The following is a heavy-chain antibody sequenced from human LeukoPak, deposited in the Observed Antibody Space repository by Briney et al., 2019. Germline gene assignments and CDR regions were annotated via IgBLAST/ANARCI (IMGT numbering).Heavy chain of an antibody. J-gene: IGHJ4*02. Sequence: PSXXXXLTCTVSGYSISSGYYWGWIRPPPGKGLEWIGSIYHSGSTYYNPSLKSRVTISVDTSKNQFSLKLSSVTAADTAVYYCAITVAGNDDYWGQGTLVTVSS. CDR2: IYHSGST. CDR1: GYSISSGYY. D-gene: IGHD6-19*01. V-gene: IGHV4-38-2*02. CDR3: AITVAGNDDY.